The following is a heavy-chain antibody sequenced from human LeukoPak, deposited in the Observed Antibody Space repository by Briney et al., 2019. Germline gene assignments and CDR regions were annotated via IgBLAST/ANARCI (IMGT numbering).Heavy chain of an antibody. CDR1: GYSISSGCY. J-gene: IGHJ4*02. CDR2: IYHSGTA. CDR3: ARERYYGSGGLFDY. Sequence: SETLSLTCAVSGYSISSGCYWAWIRQSPGKGLEGIGSIYHSGTAYYNPSLKSRVTISVDTSKNQFSLKLRSVTAADTAVYFCARERYYGSGGLFDYWGQGTLVTVSS. D-gene: IGHD3-10*01. V-gene: IGHV4-38-2*02.